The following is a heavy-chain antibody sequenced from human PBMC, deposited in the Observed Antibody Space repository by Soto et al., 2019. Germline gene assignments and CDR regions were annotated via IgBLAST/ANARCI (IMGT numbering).Heavy chain of an antibody. V-gene: IGHV3-48*01. CDR1: GFTFSTYS. Sequence: GGSLRLSCAASGFTFSTYSMNWVRQAPGKGLEWVSYISSSSSTIFYTDSVKGRFTVSRDNAKNSLYLQMNSLRAEDTAVYYCEGGEGIYKDGNGSLAGHGGRGTLVPVS. D-gene: IGHD3-10*01. CDR3: EGGEGIYKDGNGSLAGH. CDR2: ISSSSSTI. J-gene: IGHJ1*01.